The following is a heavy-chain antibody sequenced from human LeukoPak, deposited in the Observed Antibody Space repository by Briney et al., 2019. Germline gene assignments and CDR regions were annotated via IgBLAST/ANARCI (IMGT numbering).Heavy chain of an antibody. D-gene: IGHD3-3*01. CDR1: GGTFSSYA. CDR2: IIPILGIA. Sequence: ASVKVSCKASGGTFSSYAISWVRQAPGQGLEWMGRIIPILGIAYYAQKFQGRVTITADKSTSTAYMELSSLRSEDTAVYYCAREGMSTIFGVADWGQGTLVTVSS. CDR3: AREGMSTIFGVAD. J-gene: IGHJ4*02. V-gene: IGHV1-69*04.